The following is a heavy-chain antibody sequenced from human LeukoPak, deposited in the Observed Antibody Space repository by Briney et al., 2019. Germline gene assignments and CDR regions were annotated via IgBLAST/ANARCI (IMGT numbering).Heavy chain of an antibody. CDR2: IYSGGTT. CDR3: ARDADYGGSPDAFDI. CDR1: GFTVSGYH. D-gene: IGHD4-23*01. Sequence: GGSLRLSCAASGFTVSGYHMSWVRQAPGKGLNWVSIIYSGGTTYYADSVKGRFTISRDNSKNTLYLQMNSLRAEDTAVYYCARDADYGGSPDAFDIWGRGTIVTVSS. J-gene: IGHJ3*02. V-gene: IGHV3-53*01.